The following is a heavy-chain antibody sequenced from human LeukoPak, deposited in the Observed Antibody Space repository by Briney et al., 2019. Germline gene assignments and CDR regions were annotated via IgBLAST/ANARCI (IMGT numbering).Heavy chain of an antibody. CDR3: AKDFQEGIRFLEWVFPRPEN. CDR1: GFTFSSYG. V-gene: IGHV3-30*02. J-gene: IGHJ4*02. Sequence: QPGGSLRLSCAASGFTFSSYGMHWVRQAPGKGLEWVAFIRYDGSNKYYADSVKGRFTISRDNSKNTLYLQMNSLRAEDTAVYYCAKDFQEGIRFLEWVFPRPENWGQGTLVTVSS. D-gene: IGHD3-3*01. CDR2: IRYDGSNK.